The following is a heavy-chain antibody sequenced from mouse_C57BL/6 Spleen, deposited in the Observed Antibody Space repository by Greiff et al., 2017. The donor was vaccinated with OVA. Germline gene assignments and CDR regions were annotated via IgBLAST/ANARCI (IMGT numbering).Heavy chain of an antibody. CDR3: ARSSGSGFAD. J-gene: IGHJ3*01. Sequence: VQLQQSGTELVKPGASVKLSCKASGYTFTSYWMHWVKQRPGQGLEWIGNINPSNGGTNYNEKFKSKATLTADKSSSPAYMQLSSLTSEDSAVFCCARSSGSGFADWGQGTLVTVSA. CDR1: GYTFTSYW. CDR2: INPSNGGT. D-gene: IGHD3-1*01. V-gene: IGHV1-53*01.